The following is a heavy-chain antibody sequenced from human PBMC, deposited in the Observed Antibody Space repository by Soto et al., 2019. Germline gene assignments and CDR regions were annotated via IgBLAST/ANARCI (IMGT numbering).Heavy chain of an antibody. CDR2: IYYSGST. Sequence: SETLSLTCTVSGGSISSYYWSWIRQPPGKGLEWIGYIYYSGSTNYNPSLKSRVTISVDTSKNQFSLKLSSVTAADTAVYYCARVNEGSYYAKNWSDPWGKGTLVTVSS. V-gene: IGHV4-59*01. J-gene: IGHJ5*02. CDR3: ARVNEGSYYAKNWSDP. D-gene: IGHD3-10*01. CDR1: GGSISSYY.